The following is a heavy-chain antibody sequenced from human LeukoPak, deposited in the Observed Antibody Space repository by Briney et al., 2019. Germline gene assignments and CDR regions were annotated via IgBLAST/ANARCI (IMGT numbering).Heavy chain of an antibody. J-gene: IGHJ5*02. V-gene: IGHV3-30*18. D-gene: IGHD2-8*01. CDR1: GFTFSSYG. CDR3: AKDPCGKWYFDP. CDR2: ISYDGSNK. Sequence: GRSLRLSCAASGFTFSSYGMHWVRQAPGKGLEWVAVISYDGSNKYYADSVKGRFTISRDNSKHTLYLQMNSLRAEDTAVYHCAKDPCGKWYFDPWGQGPLVTVSS.